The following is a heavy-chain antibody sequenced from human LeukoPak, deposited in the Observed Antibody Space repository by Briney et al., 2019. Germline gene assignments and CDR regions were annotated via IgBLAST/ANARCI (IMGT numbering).Heavy chain of an antibody. CDR1: GFTVSSNY. CDR2: IYSGGST. Sequence: GGSLRLSCAASGFTVSSNYMSWVRQAPGKGLEWVSVIYSGGSTYYADSVRGRFTISRDNAKSSLYLQMNSLRAEDTAVYYCARGSLVHYYGSGSYRTRAGFDYWGQGTLVTVSS. CDR3: ARGSLVHYYGSGSYRTRAGFDY. V-gene: IGHV3-53*01. D-gene: IGHD3-10*01. J-gene: IGHJ4*02.